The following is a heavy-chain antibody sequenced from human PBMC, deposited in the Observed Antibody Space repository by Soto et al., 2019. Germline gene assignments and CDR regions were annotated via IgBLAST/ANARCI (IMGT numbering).Heavy chain of an antibody. J-gene: IGHJ6*02. CDR2: ISGSGGST. V-gene: IGHV3-23*01. Sequence: EVQLLESGGGLVQHGGSLRLSCAASGFTFCSYAMSWVRQAPGKGLEWVSLISGSGGSTYYADSVQGRFTISRDNSKNTLYLQMNSLRAEDTAVYYCAKYLTTSYHYGIDVWGQGTTVTVSS. CDR3: AKYLTTSYHYGIDV. CDR1: GFTFCSYA. D-gene: IGHD4-17*01.